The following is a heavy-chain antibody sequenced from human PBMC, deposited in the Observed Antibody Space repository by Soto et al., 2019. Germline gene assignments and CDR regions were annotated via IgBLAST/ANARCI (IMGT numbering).Heavy chain of an antibody. CDR3: ARDFGSPSSPPDY. V-gene: IGHV1-3*01. CDR1: GYTFSHHT. Sequence: ASVKVSCKASGYTFSHHTMHWVRQAPGQRLEWMGWITAGNGNTKYSQKLQGRLTITRDTPANTAYMELSSLRSEDTALYYCARDFGSPSSPPDYWGQGTLVTVS. CDR2: ITAGNGNT. J-gene: IGHJ4*02. D-gene: IGHD6-6*01.